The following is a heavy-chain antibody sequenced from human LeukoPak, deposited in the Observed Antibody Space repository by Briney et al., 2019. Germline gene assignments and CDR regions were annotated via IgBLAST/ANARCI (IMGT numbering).Heavy chain of an antibody. V-gene: IGHV3-23*01. CDR2: LIGISGST. CDR3: AKGAYDYIEIGYFDS. Sequence: GGSLRLSCAASGFTSTNYAMNWVRQAPGKGLEWVSVLIGISGSTDYADSVKGRFTISRDNSKNTVFLQMNSLRAEDTAIYYCAKGAYDYIEIGYFDSWGQGALVTVSS. D-gene: IGHD5-12*01. J-gene: IGHJ4*02. CDR1: GFTSTNYA.